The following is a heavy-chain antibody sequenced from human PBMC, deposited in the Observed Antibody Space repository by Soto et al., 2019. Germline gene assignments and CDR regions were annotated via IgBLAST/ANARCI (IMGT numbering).Heavy chain of an antibody. J-gene: IGHJ4*02. V-gene: IGHV1-8*01. CDR1: GYTFTSYD. CDR3: ARAFEGDNVGY. D-gene: IGHD2-21*02. Sequence: QVQLVQSGAEVKKSGASVKVSCKASGYTFTSYDINWVRQATGQGLEWMGWMNPNSGNTGNAQKFQGRVTITRNTSGSNAYMELSSLRSEDKAVYYCARAFEGDNVGYWGQGTLVNVSS. CDR2: MNPNSGNT.